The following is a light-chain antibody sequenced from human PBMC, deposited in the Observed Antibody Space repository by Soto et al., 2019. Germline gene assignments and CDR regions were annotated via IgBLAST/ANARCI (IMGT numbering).Light chain of an antibody. CDR1: QSVLDSSNNKNY. CDR2: WAS. V-gene: IGKV4-1*01. Sequence: DIVMTQSSDSLAVSLGERATINCKSSQSVLDSSNNKNYLAWYQQKPGQPPKLLIYWASTREYGVPDRFSGSGSARDFTLTISSLQAEDVAVYYCQQYYGSPPYTFGQGTKLEIK. J-gene: IGKJ2*01. CDR3: QQYYGSPPYT.